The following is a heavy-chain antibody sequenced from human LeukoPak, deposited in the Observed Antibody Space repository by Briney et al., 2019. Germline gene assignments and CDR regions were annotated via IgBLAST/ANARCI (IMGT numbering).Heavy chain of an antibody. CDR1: GFTFSSYA. CDR2: ISGSGGST. V-gene: IGHV3-23*01. Sequence: PGGSLRLSCAASGFTFSSYAMSWVRQAPGKGLEWVSAISGSGGSTYYANSVKGRFTISRDDSKTTLYLQMNSLRAEDTAVYYCARFGELDYFDYWGQGTLVTVSS. J-gene: IGHJ4*02. D-gene: IGHD3-10*01. CDR3: ARFGELDYFDY.